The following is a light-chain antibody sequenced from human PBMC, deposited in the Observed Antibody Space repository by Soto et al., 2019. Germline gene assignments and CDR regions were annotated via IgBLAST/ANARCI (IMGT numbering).Light chain of an antibody. J-gene: IGKJ1*01. V-gene: IGKV1-6*01. CDR1: QGIRND. CDR2: AAS. Sequence: AIQMTQSPSSLSASVGDRVTITCRASQGIRNDLGWFQQKPGEAPKLLIYAASSLQSGVPSRFSGSGSGTDFTLTISSLQPEDFATYYCLQDYNYPRTFGQGTKVEIK. CDR3: LQDYNYPRT.